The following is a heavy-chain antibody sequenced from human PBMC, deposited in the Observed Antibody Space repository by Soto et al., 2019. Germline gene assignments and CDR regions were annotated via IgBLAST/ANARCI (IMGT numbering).Heavy chain of an antibody. Sequence: QVLLVQSGAEVKKSGSSVKVSCKASGGTFSSYAINWVRQAPGQGLEWMGGIIPMFGKANYAENFPGRVTISADESTITAYMELSSLTSDDAAVYYCARGYRDGYFYAMDVWGQGTTVTVSS. V-gene: IGHV1-69*01. D-gene: IGHD2-2*02. CDR3: ARGYRDGYFYAMDV. CDR1: GGTFSSYA. CDR2: IIPMFGKA. J-gene: IGHJ6*02.